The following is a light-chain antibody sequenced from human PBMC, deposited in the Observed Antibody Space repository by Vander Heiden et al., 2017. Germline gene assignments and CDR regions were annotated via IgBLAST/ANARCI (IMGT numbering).Light chain of an antibody. CDR1: TSNVGNNT. CDR3: ATWDDSLSGWV. V-gene: IGLV1-44*01. J-gene: IGLJ3*02. Sequence: QSVSTPPPSASGIPGQMVTISGSGSTSNVGNNTVNWYQQHPAATPKFLIYDNDQRPSGVPARFSGAKSGTSAALAISGLQAEDEADYYCATWDDSLSGWVFGGGTKLAVL. CDR2: DND.